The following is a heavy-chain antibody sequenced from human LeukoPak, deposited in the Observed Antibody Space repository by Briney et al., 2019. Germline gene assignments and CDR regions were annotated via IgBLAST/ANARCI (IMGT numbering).Heavy chain of an antibody. Sequence: SETLSLTCAVYGGSFSGYYWSWVRQPPGKGLEWIGYIYYSGSTNYNPSLKSRVTISVDTSKNQFSLKLSSVTAADTAVYYCASYPGGSYYLAFDIWGQGTMVTVSS. V-gene: IGHV4-59*01. CDR2: IYYSGST. CDR1: GGSFSGYY. CDR3: ASYPGGSYYLAFDI. J-gene: IGHJ3*02. D-gene: IGHD1-26*01.